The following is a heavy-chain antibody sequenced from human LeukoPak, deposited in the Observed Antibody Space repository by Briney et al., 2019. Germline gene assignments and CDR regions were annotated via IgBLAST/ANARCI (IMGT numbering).Heavy chain of an antibody. D-gene: IGHD4-17*01. V-gene: IGHV4-34*01. CDR1: GGSFSGYY. Sequence: PSETLSLTCAVYGGSFSGYYWSWIRQPPGKGLEWIGEINHSGGTNYNPSLKSRVTISVDTSKNQFSLKLSSVTAADTAVYYCARGPYGAHGGYYFDYWGQGTLVTVSS. CDR3: ARGPYGAHGGYYFDY. CDR2: INHSGGT. J-gene: IGHJ4*02.